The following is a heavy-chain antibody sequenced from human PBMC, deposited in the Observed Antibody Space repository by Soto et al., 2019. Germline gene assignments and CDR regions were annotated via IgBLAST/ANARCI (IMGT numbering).Heavy chain of an antibody. CDR1: GFTFSSYW. CDR2: IKHDGSDK. D-gene: IGHD2-2*01. Sequence: EVQLVESGGGLVQPGGSLRLSCEASGFTFSSYWMSWVRQAPGKGLEWVANIKHDGSDKYYLGSVKGRFTISRDNAKNSLYLQMNSLRDEDTAVYACAREVPAAPSRGPYYYGLDVWGQGTTVTVSS. V-gene: IGHV3-7*01. J-gene: IGHJ6*02. CDR3: AREVPAAPSRGPYYYGLDV.